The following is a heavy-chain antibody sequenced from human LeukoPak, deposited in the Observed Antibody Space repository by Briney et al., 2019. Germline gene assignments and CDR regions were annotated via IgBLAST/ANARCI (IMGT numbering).Heavy chain of an antibody. V-gene: IGHV3-66*01. CDR3: ARDPPAVLIDTYG. D-gene: IGHD2-8*01. CDR2: VYSGGST. J-gene: IGHJ4*02. CDR1: GFIVTNNH. Sequence: GGSLRLSCTASGFIVTNNHINWVRQAPGKGLEWVSLVYSGGSTYYADSVKGRFTISRDNSKNMVYLQMNSLRAEDTAMYYCARDPPAVLIDTYGWGQGTLVTVSS.